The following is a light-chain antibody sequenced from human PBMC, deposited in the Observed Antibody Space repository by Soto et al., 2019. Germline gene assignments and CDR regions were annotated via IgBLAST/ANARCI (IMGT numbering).Light chain of an antibody. Sequence: QSVLTQPPSASGSPGQSVTISCTGTSSDIGAYNYVSWFQQHPGEAPKLIISEVNKRPSGVPNRFSGSKSGNTASLTVSGLQAEDEADYYCTSYGGRDNLIFGGGTKVTVL. CDR3: TSYGGRDNLI. J-gene: IGLJ2*01. CDR1: SSDIGAYNY. V-gene: IGLV2-8*01. CDR2: EVN.